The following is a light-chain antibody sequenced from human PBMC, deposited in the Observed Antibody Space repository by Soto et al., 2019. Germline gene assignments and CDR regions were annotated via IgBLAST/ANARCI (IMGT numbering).Light chain of an antibody. CDR1: SSDVGAYDF. CDR3: SSYTTSSTRV. J-gene: IGLJ1*01. V-gene: IGLV2-14*03. CDR2: EVR. Sequence: TQPASVSGSPGQSITISCTGTSSDVGAYDFVSWYQQHPDKAPKLMIYEVRNRPSGVSNRFSGSKSVNTATLTISGLQAEDEADYYCSSYTTSSTRVFGTGTKLTVL.